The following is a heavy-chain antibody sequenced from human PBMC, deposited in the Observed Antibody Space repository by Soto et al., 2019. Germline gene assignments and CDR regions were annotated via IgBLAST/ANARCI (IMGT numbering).Heavy chain of an antibody. CDR3: ARDGSSTAIWLDP. V-gene: IGHV4-31*03. Sequence: SETLSLTCTVSGASLHIGGYYWAWIRQNPGKGLEWIGYIYYTGVTYYNPSLGSRVNISVDTSKNQFSLELTSVTAADTAVYYCARDGSSTAIWLDPWGQGLLVTVYS. CDR1: GASLHIGGYY. J-gene: IGHJ5*02. D-gene: IGHD2-2*01. CDR2: IYYTGVT.